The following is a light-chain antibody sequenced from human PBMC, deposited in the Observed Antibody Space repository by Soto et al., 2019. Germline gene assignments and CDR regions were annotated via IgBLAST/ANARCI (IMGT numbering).Light chain of an antibody. V-gene: IGKV3-15*01. J-gene: IGKJ1*01. CDR3: QQYNNWPPWT. CDR1: QRVSRN. Sequence: EIVMTQSPATLSVSPGERATLSCRASQRVSRNLAWYQQKPGQAPRLLIYDASTRATGIPDRFSGSGSETEFTLTISGLQSEDYAIYYCQQYNNWPPWTFGQGTKVDIK. CDR2: DAS.